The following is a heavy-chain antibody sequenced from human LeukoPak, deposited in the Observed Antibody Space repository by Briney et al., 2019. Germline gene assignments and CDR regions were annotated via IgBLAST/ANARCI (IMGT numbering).Heavy chain of an antibody. Sequence: SETLSLTCTVSGASITSHYWSWIRQPAGKGLEWIGRIQTSGRTGYDPSLNSRVTMSVDTSNNQFSLNLTSVTAADTAVYYCARENGATIAGRSLDYWGQGTLVTVSS. J-gene: IGHJ4*02. CDR2: IQTSGRT. CDR1: GASITSHY. D-gene: IGHD6-6*01. CDR3: ARENGATIAGRSLDY. V-gene: IGHV4-4*07.